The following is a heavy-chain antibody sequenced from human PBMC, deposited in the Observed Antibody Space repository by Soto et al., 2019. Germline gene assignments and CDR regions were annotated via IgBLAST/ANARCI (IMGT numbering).Heavy chain of an antibody. CDR3: ARIFRERLRFPYYYYGMDV. Sequence: SETLSLTCTVSGGSISSSSYYWGWIRQPPGKGMEWIGRIYYSGSTYYNPSLKSRVTISVDTSKNQFSLKLSSVTAADTAVYYCARIFRERLRFPYYYYGMDVWGQGTTVT. J-gene: IGHJ6*02. CDR1: GGSISSSSYY. CDR2: IYYSGST. V-gene: IGHV4-39*01. D-gene: IGHD5-12*01.